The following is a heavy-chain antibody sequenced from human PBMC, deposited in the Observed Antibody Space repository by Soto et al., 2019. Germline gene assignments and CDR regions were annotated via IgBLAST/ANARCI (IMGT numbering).Heavy chain of an antibody. Sequence: GESLKISCNGSGYIFTNYWINWVRQMPGKGLEWMGRIDPDDSYTNYSPSFQGHVTISVDKSISTAYLQWSSLQASDTAIYYCARLPPPTYCSGSTCSGYWGQGTLVTVS. V-gene: IGHV5-10-1*01. D-gene: IGHD2-15*01. CDR2: IDPDDSYT. CDR3: ARLPPPTYCSGSTCSGY. J-gene: IGHJ4*02. CDR1: GYIFTNYW.